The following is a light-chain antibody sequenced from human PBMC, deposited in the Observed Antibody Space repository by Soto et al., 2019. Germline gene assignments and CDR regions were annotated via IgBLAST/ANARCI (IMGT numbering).Light chain of an antibody. V-gene: IGLV2-8*01. J-gene: IGLJ3*02. CDR2: EVT. CDR1: SSDVGGYNY. Sequence: SSLTQPASASGSPGQSVTLSSPETSSDVGGYNYVSWYQEYPGRAPKLMIYEVTKRPSGVPDRFSGSKSGNTASLTVSGLQAEDEADYYCSSYAASNNFYFVFGGGTQLTVL. CDR3: SSYAASNNFYFV.